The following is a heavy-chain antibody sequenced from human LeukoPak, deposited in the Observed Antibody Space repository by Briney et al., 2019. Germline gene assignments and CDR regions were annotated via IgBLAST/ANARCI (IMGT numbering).Heavy chain of an antibody. V-gene: IGHV5-51*01. J-gene: IGHJ3*02. CDR2: IYPGDSDT. CDR1: GSSFTSYW. CDR3: ARTMVPAATDAFDI. Sequence: GESLKISCKGSGSSFTSYWIGWVRQMPGKGLEWIGIIYPGDSDTRYSPSFQGQVTISADKSISTAYLQWSSLKASDTAMYYCARTMVPAATDAFDIWGQGTMVTVSS. D-gene: IGHD3-10*01.